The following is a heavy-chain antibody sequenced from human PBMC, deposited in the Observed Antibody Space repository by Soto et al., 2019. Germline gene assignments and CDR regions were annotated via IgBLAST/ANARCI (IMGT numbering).Heavy chain of an antibody. CDR3: ARAEPYSTSAPFDY. V-gene: IGHV1-8*01. CDR2: MNPNSGNT. J-gene: IGHJ4*02. D-gene: IGHD6-6*01. CDR1: GYTFTNYN. Sequence: QVQLVQSGAEVKKPGASVKVSCKTSGYTFTNYNINSVRQATGQGLEWMGWMNPNSGNTGYAQKFQGRVTMTRNTSITTAYMELSSLRSGDTAMYYFARAEPYSTSAPFDYLGQGTLVTVSS.